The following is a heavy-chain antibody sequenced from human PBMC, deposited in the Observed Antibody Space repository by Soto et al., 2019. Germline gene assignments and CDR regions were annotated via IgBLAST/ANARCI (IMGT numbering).Heavy chain of an antibody. Sequence: WETLSLTCTVSVGSISSYYWSWIRQPPGKGLEWIGYIYYSGSTNYNPSLKSRVTISVDTSKNQFSLTLSSVTAADTAVYYCARVWGGAFDIWGQGTMVTVSS. CDR1: VGSISSYY. D-gene: IGHD3-10*01. CDR2: IYYSGST. J-gene: IGHJ3*02. V-gene: IGHV4-59*01. CDR3: ARVWGGAFDI.